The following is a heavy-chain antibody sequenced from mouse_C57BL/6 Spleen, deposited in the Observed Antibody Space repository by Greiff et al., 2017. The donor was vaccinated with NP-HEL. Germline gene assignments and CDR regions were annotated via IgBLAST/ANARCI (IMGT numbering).Heavy chain of an antibody. D-gene: IGHD1-1*01. V-gene: IGHV3-6*01. J-gene: IGHJ2*01. Sequence: EESGPGLVKPSQSLSLTCSVTGYSITSGYYWNWIRQFPGNKLEWMGYISYDGSNNYNPSLKNRISITRDTSKNQFFLKLNSVTTEDTATYYCARRIYYYGSSHFDYWGQGTTLTVSS. CDR2: ISYDGSN. CDR3: ARRIYYYGSSHFDY. CDR1: GYSITSGYY.